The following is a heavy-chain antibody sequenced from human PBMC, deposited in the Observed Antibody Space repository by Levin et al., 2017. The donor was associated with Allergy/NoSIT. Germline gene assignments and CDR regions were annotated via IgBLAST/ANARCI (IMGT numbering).Heavy chain of an antibody. J-gene: IGHJ4*02. CDR2: INPNSGGT. Sequence: ASVKVSCKASGYTFTGYYMHWVRQAPGQGLEWMGRINPNSGGTNYAQKFQGRVTMTRDTSISTAYMELSGLKYDDTAVFYCAKERGAGAWYYDYWGQGTLVTVSS. D-gene: IGHD2-15*01. CDR1: GYTFTGYY. CDR3: AKERGAGAWYYDY. V-gene: IGHV1-2*06.